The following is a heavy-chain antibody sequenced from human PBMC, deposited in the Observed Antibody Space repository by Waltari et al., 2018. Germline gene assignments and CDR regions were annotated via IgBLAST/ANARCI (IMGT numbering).Heavy chain of an antibody. J-gene: IGHJ5*02. Sequence: QVQLVQSGAEVKKPGASVKVSCKASGYTFTGYYMHWVRQAPGQGLEWIGRINPNSGGTNYAQKFQGRVTMTRDTSISTAYMELSRLRSDDTAVYYCAREFYEQGSGRFDPWGQGTLVTVSS. CDR3: AREFYEQGSGRFDP. CDR1: GYTFTGYY. V-gene: IGHV1-2*06. D-gene: IGHD3-22*01. CDR2: INPNSGGT.